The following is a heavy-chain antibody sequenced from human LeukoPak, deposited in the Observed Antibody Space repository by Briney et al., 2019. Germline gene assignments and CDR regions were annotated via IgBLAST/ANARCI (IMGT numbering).Heavy chain of an antibody. Sequence: SVKVSCKASGGTFSSYAISWVRQPPGQGLEWMGRIIPILGIANYAQKFQGRVTITADKSTSTAYMELSSLRSEDTAVYYCARFRHSYGYKDYYYGMDVWGQGTTVTVSS. D-gene: IGHD5-18*01. J-gene: IGHJ6*02. V-gene: IGHV1-69*04. CDR1: GGTFSSYA. CDR2: IIPILGIA. CDR3: ARFRHSYGYKDYYYGMDV.